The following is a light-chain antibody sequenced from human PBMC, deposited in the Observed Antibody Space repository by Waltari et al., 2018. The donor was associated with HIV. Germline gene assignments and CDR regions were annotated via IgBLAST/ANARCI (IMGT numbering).Light chain of an antibody. Sequence: DMVLTPSPGTLSLSLGERATLSCRASENVNNRYMAWYQLKHGQPPRLLIYAASNRAPGIPDRFSARGSGTDFTLTISRLEPEDFAVYSCHQYGNPPFTFGQGSKLEI. CDR2: AAS. CDR1: ENVNNRY. J-gene: IGKJ2*01. V-gene: IGKV3-20*01. CDR3: HQYGNPPFT.